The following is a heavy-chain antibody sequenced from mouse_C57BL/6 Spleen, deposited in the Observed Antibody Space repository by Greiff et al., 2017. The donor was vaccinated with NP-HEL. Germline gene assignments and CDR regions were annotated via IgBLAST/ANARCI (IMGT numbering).Heavy chain of an antibody. CDR2: MIYDGSIT. CDR1: GFTFSDYY. J-gene: IGHJ4*01. CDR3: AREPVTAQGNVEAMDY. V-gene: IGHV5-16*01. D-gene: IGHD3-2*02. Sequence: EVQRVESEGGLVQPGSSMKLSCTASGFTFSDYYMAWVRQVPEKGLEWVANMIYDGSITYYLDSLKSRFIISRDNAKNILYLQMSSLKSEDTATYYCAREPVTAQGNVEAMDYWGQGTSVTVSS.